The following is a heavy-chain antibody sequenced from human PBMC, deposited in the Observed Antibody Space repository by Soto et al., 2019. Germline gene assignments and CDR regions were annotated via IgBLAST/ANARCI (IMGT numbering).Heavy chain of an antibody. J-gene: IGHJ4*02. V-gene: IGHV3-7*03. CDR1: GFTFSLYW. CDR3: VRDLIAGTPSLYY. Sequence: EVQLVESGGGLVQPGGSLRLSCAASGFTFSLYWMTWIRQAPGEGLEWVANIKGDASERHYVDSVRGRFTVSRDNAKNSLYLQKNSLRAEDTAVYYCVRDLIAGTPSLYYWGQGTLVTVSS. D-gene: IGHD3-16*02. CDR2: IKGDASER.